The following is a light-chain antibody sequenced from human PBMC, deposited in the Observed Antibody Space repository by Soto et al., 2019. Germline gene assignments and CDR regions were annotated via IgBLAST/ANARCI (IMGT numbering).Light chain of an antibody. CDR2: KAS. J-gene: IGKJ4*01. CDR1: QSISSW. V-gene: IGKV1-5*03. Sequence: DIQMTQSPSTLSASVGDRVTITCRASQSISSWLGWYQQKPGKAPKLLIYKASSLESGVPSRLSGSGSGTEFTLTISSLQPDDFATYYCQQYNSFLLTFGGGTKVEIK. CDR3: QQYNSFLLT.